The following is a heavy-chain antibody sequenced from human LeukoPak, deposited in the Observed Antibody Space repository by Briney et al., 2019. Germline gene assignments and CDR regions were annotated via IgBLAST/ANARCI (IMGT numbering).Heavy chain of an antibody. D-gene: IGHD1-14*01. CDR1: GGSISSYY. Sequence: SETLSLTCTVSGGSISSYYWSWIRQPPGKGLEWIGYIYYSGSTNYNPSLKSRVTISVDTSKNQFSLKLSSVTAADTAVYYCARTNPNWYYGMDVWGQGTTVTVSS. J-gene: IGHJ6*02. CDR2: IYYSGST. V-gene: IGHV4-59*01. CDR3: ARTNPNWYYGMDV.